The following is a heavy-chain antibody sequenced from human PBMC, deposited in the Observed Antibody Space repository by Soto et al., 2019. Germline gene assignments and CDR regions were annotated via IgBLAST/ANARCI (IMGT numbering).Heavy chain of an antibody. CDR3: AKASGWFGEFDY. V-gene: IGHV3-23*01. Sequence: EVQLLESGGGLVQPGGSLRLSCATSGFTFSSYAMSWVRQAPGKGLEWVSAISGSGGSTYYADSVKGRFTISRDNSKNTLYLQMNSLRAEDTAVYYCAKASGWFGEFDYWGQGTLVTVSS. CDR1: GFTFSSYA. CDR2: ISGSGGST. J-gene: IGHJ4*02. D-gene: IGHD3-10*01.